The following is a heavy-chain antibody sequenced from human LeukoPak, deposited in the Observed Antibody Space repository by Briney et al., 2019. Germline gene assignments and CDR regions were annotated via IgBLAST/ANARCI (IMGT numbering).Heavy chain of an antibody. CDR1: GFTFSGSA. CDR3: TRHGTYYYDSRGPY. D-gene: IGHD3-22*01. CDR2: IRSKANSYAT. J-gene: IGHJ4*02. Sequence: GGSLRLSCAASGFTFSGSAMHWVRQASGKGLEWVGRIRSKANSYATAYAASVKGRFTISGDDSKNTAYLQMNSLKTEDTAVYYCTRHGTYYYDSRGPYWGQGTLVTVSS. V-gene: IGHV3-73*01.